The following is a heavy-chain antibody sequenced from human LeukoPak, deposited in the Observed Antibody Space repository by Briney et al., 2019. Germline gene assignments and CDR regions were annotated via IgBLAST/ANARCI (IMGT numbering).Heavy chain of an antibody. V-gene: IGHV1-2*02. D-gene: IGHD3-10*01. J-gene: IGHJ4*02. CDR2: IDPNSGGT. Sequence: GASVKVSCKASGYTFTGYYMHWVRQAPGQGLEWMGWIDPNSGGTNYAQKFQGRVTMTRDTSISTAYMELSRLRSDDTAVYYCARSSPSGRNFDYWGQGTLVTVSS. CDR1: GYTFTGYY. CDR3: ARSSPSGRNFDY.